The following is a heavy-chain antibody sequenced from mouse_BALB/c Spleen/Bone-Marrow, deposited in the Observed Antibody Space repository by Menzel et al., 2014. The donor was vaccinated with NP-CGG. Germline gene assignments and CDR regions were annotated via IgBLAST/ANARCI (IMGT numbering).Heavy chain of an antibody. V-gene: IGHV5-9*02. CDR2: ITSGGGNT. Sequence: DVMLVESGGGLVKPGGSLKLSCTASGFAFSNCDMSWVRQTPEKRLEWVATITSGGGNTSYPDSVKGRCTISRDNARNTLYLQMSSLRSEDTALYYCARAWDWFAYWGQGTLVTVSA. CDR1: GFAFSNCD. J-gene: IGHJ3*01. CDR3: ARAWDWFAY. D-gene: IGHD4-1*01.